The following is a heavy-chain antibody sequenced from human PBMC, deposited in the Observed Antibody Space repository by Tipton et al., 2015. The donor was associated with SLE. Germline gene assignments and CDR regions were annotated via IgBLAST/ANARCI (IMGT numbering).Heavy chain of an antibody. V-gene: IGHV4-4*09. CDR1: GGSISSNF. Sequence: TLSLTCTVSGGSISSNFWSWIRQPPGKGLEWIGYIYPSGSTNYNPSLKSRVTISVDTSKNQFSLKLSSVTAADTAVYYCASEWEPLPFQHWGQGTLVTVSS. J-gene: IGHJ1*01. D-gene: IGHD1-26*01. CDR2: IYPSGST. CDR3: ASEWEPLPFQH.